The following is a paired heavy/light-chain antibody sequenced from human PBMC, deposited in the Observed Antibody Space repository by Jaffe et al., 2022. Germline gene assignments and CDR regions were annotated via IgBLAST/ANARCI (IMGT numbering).Light chain of an antibody. J-gene: IGKJ1*01. V-gene: IGKV1-5*03. Sequence: DIQMTQSPSTLSASVGDRVTITCRASQSISSWLAWYQQKPGKAPKLLIYKASSLESGVPSRFSGSGSGTEFTLTISSLQPDDFATYYCQQYNSYSLTWTFGQGTKVEIK. CDR1: QSISSW. CDR3: QQYNSYSLTWT. CDR2: KAS.
Heavy chain of an antibody. J-gene: IGHJ4*02. V-gene: IGHV1-69*01. D-gene: IGHD3-3*01. CDR2: IIPIFGTA. CDR3: ARESRITIFGVVTHAFDY. Sequence: QVQLVQSGAEVKKPGSSVKVSCKASGGTFSSYAISWVRQAPGQGLEWMGGIIPIFGTANYAQKFQGRVTITADESTSTAYMELSSLRSEDTAVYYCARESRITIFGVVTHAFDYWGQGTLVTVSS. CDR1: GGTFSSYA.